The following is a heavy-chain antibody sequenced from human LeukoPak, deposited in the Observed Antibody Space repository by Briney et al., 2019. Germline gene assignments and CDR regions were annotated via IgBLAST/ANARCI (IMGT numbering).Heavy chain of an antibody. V-gene: IGHV3-20*04. D-gene: IGHD3-10*01. Sequence: PGGSLRLSCAASGFTFSSYEMNWVRQAPGKGLEWVSGINWNGGSTVYADSVKGRFTISRDNAKNSLYLQMNSLRAEDTPLYYCARGVYTAYYYGSGSYLFDYWGQGTLVTVSS. CDR1: GFTFSSYE. CDR3: ARGVYTAYYYGSGSYLFDY. CDR2: INWNGGST. J-gene: IGHJ4*02.